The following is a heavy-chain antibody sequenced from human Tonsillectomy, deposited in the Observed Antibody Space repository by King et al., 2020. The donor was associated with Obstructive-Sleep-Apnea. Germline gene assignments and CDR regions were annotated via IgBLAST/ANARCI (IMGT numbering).Heavy chain of an antibody. V-gene: IGHV3-73*01. CDR1: GFSFSDSA. J-gene: IGHJ4*02. CDR2: IRSNANSYAT. Sequence: DVQLVESGGGLVQPGGSLKLSCAASGFSFSDSAMHWVRQASGKGLEWVGRIRSNANSYATAYAASVKGRFTISRDDSKNKAYMQMNSLETDDTAVYYCGKPTCSGRCCYTDYWGQRTLVTVST. CDR3: GKPTCSGRCCYTDY. D-gene: IGHD2-15*01.